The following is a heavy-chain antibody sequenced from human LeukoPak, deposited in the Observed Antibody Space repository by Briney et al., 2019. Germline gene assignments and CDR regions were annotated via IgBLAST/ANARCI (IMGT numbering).Heavy chain of an antibody. CDR1: GGTFSSYA. CDR2: IIPILGIA. D-gene: IGHD6-13*01. Sequence: SVTVSCKASGGTFSSYAISWVRQAPGQGLEWMGRIIPILGIANYAQKFQGRVTITADKSTSTAYMELSSLRSEDTAVYYCARRVAYSSSPYYYGMDVWGQGTTVTVSS. V-gene: IGHV1-69*04. J-gene: IGHJ6*02. CDR3: ARRVAYSSSPYYYGMDV.